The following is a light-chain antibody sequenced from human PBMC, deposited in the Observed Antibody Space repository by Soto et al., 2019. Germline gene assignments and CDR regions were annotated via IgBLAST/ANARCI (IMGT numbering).Light chain of an antibody. CDR2: GAS. V-gene: IGKV3-15*01. CDR1: QSVSSN. CDR3: QQYSKWPLT. J-gene: IGKJ4*01. Sequence: EIVMTQSPATLSVSPGERATLSFRASQSVSSNLAWYQQKPGQAPRLLIYGASARATGIPARFSGSGSGTEFTLTISSLQSEDFAVYYCQQYSKWPLTFGGGTKVDI.